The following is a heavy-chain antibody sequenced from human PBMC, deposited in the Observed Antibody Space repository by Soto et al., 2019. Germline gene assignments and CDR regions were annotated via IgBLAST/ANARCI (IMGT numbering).Heavy chain of an antibody. J-gene: IGHJ4*02. CDR3: ARALVLGVGALSQ. CDR2: ISDSGSLT. CDR1: GFTFSAYY. V-gene: IGHV3-11*01. D-gene: IGHD1-26*01. Sequence: GGSLRLSCAASGFTFSAYYMSWIRQSPGKGLEWVSYISDSGSLTHYGDSVKGRFTISRDNAKASLYLQMDSLRAEDTAIYYCARALVLGVGALSQWGQGTLVTVSS.